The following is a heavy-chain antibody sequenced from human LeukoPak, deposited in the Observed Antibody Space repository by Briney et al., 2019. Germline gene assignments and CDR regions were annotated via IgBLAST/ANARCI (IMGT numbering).Heavy chain of an antibody. J-gene: IGHJ5*02. Sequence: GESLKISCKGSGYSFTSYWIGWVRQMPGKCLELMGIIYPGDSDTRSSPSFQGQVTISADKSISTAYLQWSSLKASDTAMYYCACVEAAVTNNWFAPWGQGTLVTVSS. CDR1: GYSFTSYW. CDR3: ACVEAAVTNNWFAP. D-gene: IGHD6-13*01. CDR2: IYPGDSDT. V-gene: IGHV5-51*01.